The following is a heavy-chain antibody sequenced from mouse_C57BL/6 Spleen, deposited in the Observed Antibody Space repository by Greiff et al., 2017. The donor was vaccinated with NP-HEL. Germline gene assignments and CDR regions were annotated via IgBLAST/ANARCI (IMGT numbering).Heavy chain of an antibody. V-gene: IGHV10-1*01. CDR1: GFSFNTYA. CDR3: VRDGSSPRYFDV. Sequence: EVQRVESGGGLVQPKGSLKLSCAASGFSFNTYAMNWVRQAPGKGLEWVARIRSKSNNYATYYADSVKDRFTISRDDSESMLYLQMNNLKTEDTAMYYCVRDGSSPRYFDVWGTGTTVTVSS. J-gene: IGHJ1*03. CDR2: IRSKSNNYAT. D-gene: IGHD1-1*01.